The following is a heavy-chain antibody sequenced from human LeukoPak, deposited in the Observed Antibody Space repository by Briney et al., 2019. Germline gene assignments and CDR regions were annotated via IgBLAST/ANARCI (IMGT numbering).Heavy chain of an antibody. CDR2: VSAATGTI. Sequence: GGSLRLSCAASRFTFSSYGMSWVRQAPGRGLEWVSYVSAATGTIYYADSVKGRFTISRDNAKNTLYLQMNSLRAEDTAVYYCARADDGANSWVNYWGQGTLVTVSS. CDR3: ARADDGANSWVNY. CDR1: RFTFSSYG. V-gene: IGHV3-48*04. J-gene: IGHJ4*02. D-gene: IGHD4-23*01.